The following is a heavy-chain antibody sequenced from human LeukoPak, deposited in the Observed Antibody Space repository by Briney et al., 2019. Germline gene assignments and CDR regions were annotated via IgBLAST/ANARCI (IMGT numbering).Heavy chain of an antibody. D-gene: IGHD2-15*01. CDR1: GGTFISYA. CDR2: IIPIFGTA. J-gene: IGHJ1*01. Sequence: SVKVSCKASGGTFISYAISWVRQAPGQGLEWMGGIIPIFGTANYAQKFQGRVTITADESTSTAYMELSSLRSEDTAVYYCARGRTHCSGGSCYSEYFQHWGQGTLVTVSS. CDR3: ARGRTHCSGGSCYSEYFQH. V-gene: IGHV1-69*13.